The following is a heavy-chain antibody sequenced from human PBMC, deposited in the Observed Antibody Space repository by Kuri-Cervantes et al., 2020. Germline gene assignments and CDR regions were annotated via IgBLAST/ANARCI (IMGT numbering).Heavy chain of an antibody. CDR1: GFTFSSYW. D-gene: IGHD5-24*01. V-gene: IGHV3-7*01. CDR2: IKQDGSEK. J-gene: IGHJ3*02. CDR3: AREVEGDGYNLGAFDI. Sequence: GESLKISCAASGFTFSSYWMSWVRQAPGKGLEWVANIKQDGSEKYYVDSVKGRFTISRDNAKNSLYLQMNSLRAEDTAVYYCAREVEGDGYNLGAFDIWGQGTMVTVSS.